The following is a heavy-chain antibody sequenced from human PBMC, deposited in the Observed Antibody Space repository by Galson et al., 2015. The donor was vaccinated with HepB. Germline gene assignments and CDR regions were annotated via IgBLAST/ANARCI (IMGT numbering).Heavy chain of an antibody. CDR3: AKDLKGRSLRYPFDY. V-gene: IGHV3-23*01. CDR1: GFTFSSYA. D-gene: IGHD3-9*01. CDR2: ISGSGGST. Sequence: SLRLSCAASGFTFSSYAMSWVRQAPGKGLEWVSAISGSGGSTYYADSVKGRFTISRDNSKNTLYLQMNSLRAEDTAVYYCAKDLKGRSLRYPFDYWGQGTLVTVSS. J-gene: IGHJ4*02.